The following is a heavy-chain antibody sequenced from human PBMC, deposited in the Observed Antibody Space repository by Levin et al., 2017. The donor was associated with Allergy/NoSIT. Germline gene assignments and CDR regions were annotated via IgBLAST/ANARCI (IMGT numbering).Heavy chain of an antibody. V-gene: IGHV1-8*01. D-gene: IGHD3-10*01. CDR1: GYTFTSYD. CDR3: ARGMRGYYGMDV. CDR2: MNPNSGNT. J-gene: IGHJ6*02. Sequence: GESLKISCKASGYTFTSYDINWVRQATGQGLEWMGWMNPNSGNTGYAQKFQGRVTMTRNTSISTAYMELSSLRSEDTAVYYCARGMRGYYGMDVWGQGTTVTVSS.